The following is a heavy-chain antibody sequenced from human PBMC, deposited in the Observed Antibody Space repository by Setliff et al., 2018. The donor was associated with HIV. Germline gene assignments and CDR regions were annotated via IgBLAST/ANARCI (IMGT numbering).Heavy chain of an antibody. V-gene: IGHV3-74*01. CDR2: INNDGSST. CDR1: GFTFSSYW. Sequence: PGGSLRLSCAASGFTFSSYWMHWVRQAPGKGLVWVSCINNDGSSTNYADSVKGRLTVSRDNAKNTLYLQMDSLRSEDTAVYYCVTDIESHPYYNLDYWGQGTTVTVS. J-gene: IGHJ4*03. D-gene: IGHD3-10*01. CDR3: VTDIESHPYYNLDY.